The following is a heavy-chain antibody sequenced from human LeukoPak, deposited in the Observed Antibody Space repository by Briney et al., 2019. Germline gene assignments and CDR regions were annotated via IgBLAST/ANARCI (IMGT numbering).Heavy chain of an antibody. J-gene: IGHJ6*02. CDR2: ISYDGSNE. D-gene: IGHD3-3*01. V-gene: IGHV3-30-3*01. Sequence: GGSLRLSCAASGAASGFIFSGYAMHWVRQAPGKGLEWVAIISYDGSNEYYAGSVRGRFIISRDNSRDTIYLQMSSLGVEDTAVYYCASGYDFWSGYPPAQYSMDVWGQGTTVTVSS. CDR3: ASGYDFWSGYPPAQYSMDV. CDR1: GFIFSGYA.